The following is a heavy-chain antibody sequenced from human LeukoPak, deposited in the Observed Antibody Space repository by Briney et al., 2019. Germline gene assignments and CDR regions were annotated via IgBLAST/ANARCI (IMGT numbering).Heavy chain of an antibody. CDR3: ATVFNQGYENSGFRFDY. Sequence: GASVKVSCKVPGYTLTELSMHWVRQAPGKGREWMGGFDPEDGETTYAQKFQGRVTMTEDTSTDTAYMELSSLRSEDTAVYYCATVFNQGYENSGFRFDYWGQGTLVTVSS. J-gene: IGHJ4*02. V-gene: IGHV1-24*01. CDR2: FDPEDGET. CDR1: GYTLTELS. D-gene: IGHD3-22*01.